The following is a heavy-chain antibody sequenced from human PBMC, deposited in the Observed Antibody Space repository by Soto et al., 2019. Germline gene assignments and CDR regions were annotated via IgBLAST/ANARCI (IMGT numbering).Heavy chain of an antibody. D-gene: IGHD6-6*01. J-gene: IGHJ6*03. CDR1: GGSISSSSYY. V-gene: IGHV4-39*01. CDR2: IYYSGST. Sequence: SETLSLTCTVSGGSISSSSYYWGWIRQPPGKELEWIGSIYYSGSTYYNPSLKSRVTISVDTSKNQFSLKLSSVTAADTAVYYCARIRQLVAPPAYYYYYMDVWGKGTTVTVSS. CDR3: ARIRQLVAPPAYYYYYMDV.